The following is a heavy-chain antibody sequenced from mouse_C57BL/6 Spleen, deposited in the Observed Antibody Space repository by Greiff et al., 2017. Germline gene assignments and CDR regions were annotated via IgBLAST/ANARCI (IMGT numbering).Heavy chain of an antibody. CDR3: AREGDDYDGNYAMDY. V-gene: IGHV1-80*01. CDR1: GYAFSSYW. D-gene: IGHD2-4*01. J-gene: IGHJ4*01. Sequence: QVQLKQSGAELVKPGASVKISCKASGYAFSSYWMNWVKQRPGKGLEWIGQIYPGDGDTNYNGKFKGKATLTADKSSSTAYMQLSSLTSEDSAVYFSAREGDDYDGNYAMDYWGQGTSVTVAS. CDR2: IYPGDGDT.